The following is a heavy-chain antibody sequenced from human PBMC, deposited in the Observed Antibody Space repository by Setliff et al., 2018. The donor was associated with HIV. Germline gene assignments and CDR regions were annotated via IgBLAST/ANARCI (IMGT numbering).Heavy chain of an antibody. J-gene: IGHJ6*02. V-gene: IGHV5-51*01. D-gene: IGHD2-15*01. CDR1: GYSFTTLW. Sequence: PGESLKISCQASGYSFTTLWIAWVRQMPGKGLEWMGMVFPDDSDTRYSPSFQGQVSMSADKSISTAYLQCSSLKASDTAMYYCARLGGICSGGSCTALAYTMDVWGQGTTVTVS. CDR3: ARLGGICSGGSCTALAYTMDV. CDR2: VFPDDSDT.